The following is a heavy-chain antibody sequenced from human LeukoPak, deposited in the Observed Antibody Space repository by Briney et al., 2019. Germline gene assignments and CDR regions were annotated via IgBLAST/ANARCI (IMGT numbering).Heavy chain of an antibody. D-gene: IGHD1/OR15-1a*01. V-gene: IGHV4-59*01. CDR1: GGSISSYY. Sequence: SETLSLTCTVSGGSISSYYWSWIRQPPGKGLEWIGYIYYSGSTNYNPSLKSRVTISVDTSKSQFSLKLSSVTAADTAVYYCARLGFNNPFDDAFDIWGQGTMVTVSS. CDR3: ARLGFNNPFDDAFDI. CDR2: IYYSGST. J-gene: IGHJ3*02.